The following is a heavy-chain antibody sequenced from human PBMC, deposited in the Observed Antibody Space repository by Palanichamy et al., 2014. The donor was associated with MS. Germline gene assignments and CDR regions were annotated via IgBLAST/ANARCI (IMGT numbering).Heavy chain of an antibody. CDR1: VAPSAVVVTP. CDR3: ARVFGDYPYYYYYGMDV. V-gene: IGHV4-30-2*01. CDR2: IYHSGST. Sequence: QLQLQESGVRTGEAFTRPCPSPALSLVAPSAVVVTPGAGSGSHQGRGLEWIGYIYHSGSTYYNPSLKSRVTISVDRSKNQFSLKLSSVTAADTAVYYCARVFGDYPYYYYYGMDVWGQGTTVTVSS. J-gene: IGHJ6*02. D-gene: IGHD4-17*01.